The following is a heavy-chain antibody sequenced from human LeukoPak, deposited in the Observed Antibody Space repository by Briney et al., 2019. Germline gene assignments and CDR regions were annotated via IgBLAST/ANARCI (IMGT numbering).Heavy chain of an antibody. V-gene: IGHV3-7*01. D-gene: IGHD2-15*01. CDR2: IKQDGSEK. CDR3: ARNSQWSFDY. Sequence: GGSLRLSCAASGFTFSRYWVTWVRQAPGKGLEWVANIKQDGSEKYYVDSVKGRFTISRDNAKNSLYLQMNSLRAEDTAVYYCARNSQWSFDYWGQGTLVTVSS. CDR1: GFTFSRYW. J-gene: IGHJ4*02.